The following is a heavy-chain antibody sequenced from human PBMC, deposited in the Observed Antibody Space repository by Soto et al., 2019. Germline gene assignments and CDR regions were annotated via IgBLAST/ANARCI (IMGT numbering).Heavy chain of an antibody. CDR2: ISSNGGRT. Sequence: PGGSLRLSCAASGFTFSVYAMSWVRQAPGKGLEWVSAISSNGGRTFYADSLRGRFTISRDNSKSALYLQMNNLRAEDTAIYYCAKYSELLYEAYLQQWGQGTLVTVSS. D-gene: IGHD1-7*01. CDR1: GFTFSVYA. J-gene: IGHJ1*01. CDR3: AKYSELLYEAYLQQ. V-gene: IGHV3-23*01.